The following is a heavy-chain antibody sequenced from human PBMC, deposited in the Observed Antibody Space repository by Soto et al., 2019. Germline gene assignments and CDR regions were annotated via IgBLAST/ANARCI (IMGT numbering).Heavy chain of an antibody. V-gene: IGHV1-18*04. CDR3: ARDGPPYCGGDCYSDY. D-gene: IGHD2-21*02. CDR2: ISAYNGNT. Sequence: ASVKVSCKASGYTFTSYGISWVRQAPGQGLEWMGWISAYNGNTNYAQKLQGRVTMTTDTSTSTAYMEPRSLRSDDTAVYYCARDGPPYCGGDCYSDYWGQGTLVTVSS. CDR1: GYTFTSYG. J-gene: IGHJ4*02.